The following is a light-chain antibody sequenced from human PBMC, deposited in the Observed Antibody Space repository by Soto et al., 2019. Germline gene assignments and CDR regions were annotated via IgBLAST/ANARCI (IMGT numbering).Light chain of an antibody. J-gene: IGKJ1*01. CDR2: LAS. CDR1: QAVNTR. CDR3: HQRQSWPRT. Sequence: EIVLTQSPATLSSFPGDRVTLSCRASQAVNTRLAWYQHKPGQAPRLLIYLASNRAAGVPARFSGSGSGTDLTLPISDVEPEDFAVYYCHQRQSWPRTFGQGTTVDI. V-gene: IGKV3-11*01.